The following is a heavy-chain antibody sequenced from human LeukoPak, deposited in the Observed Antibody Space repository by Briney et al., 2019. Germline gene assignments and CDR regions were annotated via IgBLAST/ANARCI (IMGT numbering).Heavy chain of an antibody. V-gene: IGHV1-18*04. CDR3: ARGNGSGSYYYFDY. D-gene: IGHD3-10*01. J-gene: IGHJ4*02. CDR1: GYTFTGYY. CDR2: ISAYNGNT. Sequence: ASVKVSCKASGYTFTGYYMHWVRQAPGQGLEWMGWISAYNGNTNYAQKLQGRVTMTTDTSTSTAYMELRSLRSDDTAVYYCARGNGSGSYYYFDYWGQGTLVTVSS.